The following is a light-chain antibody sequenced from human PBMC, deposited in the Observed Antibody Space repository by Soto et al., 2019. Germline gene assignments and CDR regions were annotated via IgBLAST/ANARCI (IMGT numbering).Light chain of an antibody. CDR3: SSYTSSSTHYV. V-gene: IGLV2-14*01. J-gene: IGLJ1*01. Sequence: QSALTQPASVSGSPGQSITISCTGTSSDVGGYNYVSWYQQHPGKAPKLMIYEVSNRPSGVSNRFSGSKSGNTASLTISGLQAEDEADYHCSSYTSSSTHYVFGTGTKLTVL. CDR2: EVS. CDR1: SSDVGGYNY.